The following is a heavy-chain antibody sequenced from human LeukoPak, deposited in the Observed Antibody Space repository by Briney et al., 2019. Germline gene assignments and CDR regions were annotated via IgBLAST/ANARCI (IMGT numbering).Heavy chain of an antibody. CDR1: GFTFSSYA. V-gene: IGHV3-30-3*01. D-gene: IGHD2-8*01. Sequence: GGSLRLSCAACGFTFSSYAMHWVRQAPGKGLEWVAVISYDGSNKYYADSVKGRFTISRDNSKNTLYLQMNSLRAEDTAVYYCARDTPGVYGMDVWGQGTTVTVSS. CDR2: ISYDGSNK. CDR3: ARDTPGVYGMDV. J-gene: IGHJ6*02.